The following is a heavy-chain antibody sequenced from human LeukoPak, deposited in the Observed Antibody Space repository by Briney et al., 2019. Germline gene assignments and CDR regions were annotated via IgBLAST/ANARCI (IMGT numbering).Heavy chain of an antibody. Sequence: PGGSLRLSCAASGFTFSDYYVGWIRQAPGKGLEWVSYLSGGGTPKYYADSVKGRFTISRDNAKNSLYLQLNSLRVDDTAVYYCARDQTGYGYFDYWGQGTLVTVSS. D-gene: IGHD5-12*01. CDR1: GFTFSDYY. CDR2: LSGGGTPK. CDR3: ARDQTGYGYFDY. V-gene: IGHV3-11*01. J-gene: IGHJ4*02.